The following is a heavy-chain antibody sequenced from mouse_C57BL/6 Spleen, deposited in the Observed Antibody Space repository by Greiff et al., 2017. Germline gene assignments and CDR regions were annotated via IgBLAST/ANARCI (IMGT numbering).Heavy chain of an antibody. D-gene: IGHD2-5*01. CDR3: ARGGYSNYDWFAY. V-gene: IGHV5-4*01. CDR2: ISDGGSYT. Sequence: VQLVESGGGLVKPGGSLKLSCAASGFTFSSYAMSWVRQTPEKRLEWVATISDGGSYTYYPDNVKGRFTISRDNAKNNLYLQMSHLKSEDTAMYYCARGGYSNYDWFAYWGQGTLVTVSA. CDR1: GFTFSSYA. J-gene: IGHJ3*01.